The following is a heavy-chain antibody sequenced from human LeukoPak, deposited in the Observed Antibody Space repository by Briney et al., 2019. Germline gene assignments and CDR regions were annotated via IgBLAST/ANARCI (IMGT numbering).Heavy chain of an antibody. D-gene: IGHD6-19*01. V-gene: IGHV3-30*01. J-gene: IGHJ4*02. CDR3: ARGGVAGVLGY. CDR1: GFTFSXYA. CDR2: IXYXXXXX. Sequence: PGGSLRLSCAASGFTFSXYAMHWVRQAPGKXXXWXAXIXYXXXXXXXXXXXXXXXXXXXXNSKNTLYLQMNSLRAEDTAGYYCARGGVAGVLGYWGQGTLVTVSS.